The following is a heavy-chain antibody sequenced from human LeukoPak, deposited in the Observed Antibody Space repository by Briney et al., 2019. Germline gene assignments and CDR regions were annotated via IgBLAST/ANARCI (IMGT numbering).Heavy chain of an antibody. V-gene: IGHV3-23*01. Sequence: GGSLRLSCAASGFTFSSYAMSWVRQAPGKGLEWVSAISGSGGSTYYADSVKGRFTISRDNSKNTLYLQMNSLRAEDTAVYYCAKGGTFDDGGNSLNYFDYWGQGTLVTVSS. CDR2: ISGSGGST. CDR1: GFTFSSYA. J-gene: IGHJ4*02. CDR3: AKGGTFDDGGNSLNYFDY. D-gene: IGHD4-23*01.